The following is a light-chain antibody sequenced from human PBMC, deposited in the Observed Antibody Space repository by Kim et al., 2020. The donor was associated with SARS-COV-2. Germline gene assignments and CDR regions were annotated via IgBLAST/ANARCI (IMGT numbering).Light chain of an antibody. V-gene: IGLV2-23*01. CDR3: CSYTNTNTWI. J-gene: IGLJ2*01. Sequence: GQSVALSCTGTSSDVGKYDRVAWYQQYPGKDPRLIVYQDNNRPSGVSNRFSGSKSGNTASLTISGLQAEDDADYYCCSYTNTNTWIFGGGTQLTVL. CDR1: SSDVGKYDR. CDR2: QDN.